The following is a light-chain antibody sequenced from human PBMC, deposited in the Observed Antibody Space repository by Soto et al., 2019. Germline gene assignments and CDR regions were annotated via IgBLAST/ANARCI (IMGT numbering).Light chain of an antibody. Sequence: IVLTQSPATLSFSLGERATLSCRASQSVSSSYLAWYQQKPGQAPRLLIYGASSRATGIPDRFSGSGSGTDFTLTISRLEPEDFAVYYCQQYGSSPRTFGQGTKVDI. J-gene: IGKJ1*01. CDR2: GAS. V-gene: IGKV3-20*01. CDR1: QSVSSSY. CDR3: QQYGSSPRT.